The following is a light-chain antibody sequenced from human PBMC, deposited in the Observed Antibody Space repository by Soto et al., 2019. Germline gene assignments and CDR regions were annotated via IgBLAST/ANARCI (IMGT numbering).Light chain of an antibody. V-gene: IGLV1-51*01. J-gene: IGLJ2*01. CDR1: SSNIGNNY. CDR3: GTWDSSRSAVV. CDR2: DNN. Sequence: QSVLTQPPSVSAAPGQKVTISCTGSSSNIGNNYVSWYQQLPGTAPKLLINDNNKRPSGIPGRFSGSKSGTSATLRITGLQTGDEADYYCGTWDSSRSAVVFGGGTKVTVL.